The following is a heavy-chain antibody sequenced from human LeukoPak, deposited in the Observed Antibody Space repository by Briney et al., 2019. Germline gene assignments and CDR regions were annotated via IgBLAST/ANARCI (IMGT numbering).Heavy chain of an antibody. V-gene: IGHV1-24*01. CDR1: GYTLTELS. CDR3: ATPGPCSSTSCYGYWYFDL. CDR2: FDPEDGET. J-gene: IGHJ2*01. Sequence: VASVKVSCKVSGYTLTELSMHWVRQAPGKGPEWMGGFDPEDGETIYAQKFQGRVTMTEDTSTDTAYMELSSLRSEDTAVYYCATPGPCSSTSCYGYWYFDLWGRGTLVTVSS. D-gene: IGHD2-2*01.